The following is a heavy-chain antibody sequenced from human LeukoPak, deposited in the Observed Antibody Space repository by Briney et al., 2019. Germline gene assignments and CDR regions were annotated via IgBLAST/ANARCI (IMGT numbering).Heavy chain of an antibody. D-gene: IGHD3-10*01. CDR1: GFTFSYYS. V-gene: IGHV3-53*01. CDR3: ARDFGDNYSDY. CDR2: IYSGGST. Sequence: GGSLRLSCAASGFTFSYYSMSWVRQAPGKGLEWVSVIYSGGSTYYADSVKGRFIISRDNSKNTLYLQMNSLRAEDTAVYYCARDFGDNYSDYWGQGTLVTVSS. J-gene: IGHJ4*02.